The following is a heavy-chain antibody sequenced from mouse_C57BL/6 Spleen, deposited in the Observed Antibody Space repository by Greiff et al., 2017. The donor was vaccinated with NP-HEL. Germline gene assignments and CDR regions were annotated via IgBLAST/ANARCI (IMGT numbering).Heavy chain of an antibody. J-gene: IGHJ4*01. CDR1: GFTFSDYG. D-gene: IGHD2-3*01. CDR2: ISSGSSTI. CDR3: ARGEDGYYDAMDY. Sequence: DVQLVESGGGLVKPGGSLKLSCAASGFTFSDYGMHWVRQAPEKGLEWVAYISSGSSTIYYADTVKGRFTISRDNAKNTLFLQMTSLRAEDTAMYYCARGEDGYYDAMDYWGQGTSVTVSS. V-gene: IGHV5-17*01.